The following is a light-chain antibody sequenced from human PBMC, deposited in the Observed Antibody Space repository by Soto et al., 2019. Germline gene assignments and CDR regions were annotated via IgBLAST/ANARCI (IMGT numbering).Light chain of an antibody. CDR3: HKSSNLPYT. V-gene: IGKV1-39*01. CDR2: AAS. CDR1: QTISTY. J-gene: IGKJ2*01. Sequence: DIQMTQSPSSLSASVGDRVTITCRASQTISTYLNWYQQNPGKAPKLLIYAASSLQSGVPSRFSGSGSGTDFTLTIRSLQPEDFATYYCHKSSNLPYTFGQGTKLEIK.